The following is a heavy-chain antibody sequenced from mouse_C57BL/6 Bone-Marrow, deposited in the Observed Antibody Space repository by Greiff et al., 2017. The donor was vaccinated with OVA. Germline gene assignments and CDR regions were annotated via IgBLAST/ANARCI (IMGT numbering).Heavy chain of an antibody. J-gene: IGHJ4*01. Sequence: EVKLQESGPGLVKPSQSLSLTCSVTGYSITSGYYWNWIRQFPGNKLEWMGYISYDGSNNYNPSLKNRISITRDTSKNQFFLKLNSVTTEDTATYYCARVGTTVVGDAMDYWGQGTSVTVSS. CDR1: GYSITSGYY. D-gene: IGHD1-1*01. CDR3: ARVGTTVVGDAMDY. CDR2: ISYDGSN. V-gene: IGHV3-6*01.